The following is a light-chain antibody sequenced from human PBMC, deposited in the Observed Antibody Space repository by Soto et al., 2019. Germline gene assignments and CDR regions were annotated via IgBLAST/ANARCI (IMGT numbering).Light chain of an antibody. CDR1: QSVSSSY. J-gene: IGKJ4*01. CDR2: GAS. V-gene: IGKV3-15*01. CDR3: QQYNNWPPAT. Sequence: EIVLTQSPGTLSLSPGERATLSCRASQSVSSSYLAWYQQKPGQAPRLLIFGASTRATGIPARFSGSGSGTEFTLTISSLQSEDFAIYYCQQYNNWPPATFGGGTKVDI.